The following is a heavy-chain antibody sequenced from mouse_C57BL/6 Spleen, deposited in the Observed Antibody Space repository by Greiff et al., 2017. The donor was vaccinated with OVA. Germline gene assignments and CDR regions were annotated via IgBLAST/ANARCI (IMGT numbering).Heavy chain of an antibody. V-gene: IGHV5-17*01. CDR2: ISSGSSTI. D-gene: IGHD1-1*01. CDR3: ARHYYGSSSWFAY. J-gene: IGHJ3*01. CDR1: GFTFSDYG. Sequence: EVQLVESGGGLVKPGGSLKLSCAASGFTFSDYGMHWVRQAPEKGLEWVAYISSGSSTIYYADTVKGRFTISRDNAKNTLFLQMTSLRSEDTAMYYCARHYYGSSSWFAYWGQGTLVTVSA.